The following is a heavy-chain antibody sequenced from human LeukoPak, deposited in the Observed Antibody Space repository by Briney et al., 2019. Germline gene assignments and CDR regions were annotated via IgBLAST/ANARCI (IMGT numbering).Heavy chain of an antibody. D-gene: IGHD5-24*01. CDR1: GYTFTSYY. Sequence: ASVKVSCKASGYTFTSYYMHWVRQAPGQGLEWMGIINPSGGSTSYAQKFQGRVTITADESTSTAYMELSSLRSEDTAVYYCARGEGMATFYFDYWGQGTLVTVSS. J-gene: IGHJ4*02. CDR2: INPSGGST. V-gene: IGHV1-46*01. CDR3: ARGEGMATFYFDY.